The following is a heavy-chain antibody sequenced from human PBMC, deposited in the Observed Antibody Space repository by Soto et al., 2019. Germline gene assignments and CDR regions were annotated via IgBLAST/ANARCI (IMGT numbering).Heavy chain of an antibody. CDR2: ISYDGSNQ. CDR3: VKGRGLHPSYSYCMDV. Sequence: GGSLRLSCAASGFTFTSYGIHWVRQAPGKGLEWVAVISYDGSNQYYADSVKGRFTISRDNSKNTLYLQMNSLRAEDTAVYYCVKGRGLHPSYSYCMDVWGQGTTATV. J-gene: IGHJ6*02. CDR1: GFTFTSYG. V-gene: IGHV3-30*18. D-gene: IGHD2-21*01.